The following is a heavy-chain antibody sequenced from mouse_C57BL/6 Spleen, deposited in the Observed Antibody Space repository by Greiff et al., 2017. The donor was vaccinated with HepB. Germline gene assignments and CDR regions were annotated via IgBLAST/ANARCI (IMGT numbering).Heavy chain of an antibody. Sequence: QQTCKASGYTFTSYWMQWVKQRPGQGLEWIGEIDPSDSYTNYNQKFKGKATLTVDTSSSTAYMQLSSLTSEDSAVYYCARSDGYYDWYFDVWGTGTTVTVSS. CDR1: GYTFTSYW. J-gene: IGHJ1*03. CDR2: IDPSDSYT. V-gene: IGHV1-50*01. D-gene: IGHD2-3*01. CDR3: ARSDGYYDWYFDV.